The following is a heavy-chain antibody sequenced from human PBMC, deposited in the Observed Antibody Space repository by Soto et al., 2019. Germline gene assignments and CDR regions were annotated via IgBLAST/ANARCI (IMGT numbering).Heavy chain of an antibody. J-gene: IGHJ1*01. Sequence: SVKVSCKASGGTFSSYTISWVRQAPGQGLEWMGRIIPILGIANYAQKFQGRVTITADKSTSTAYMELSSLRSEDTAVYYCASDYCRSTSCYSAEYFQHWGQGTLVTVS. CDR1: GGTFSSYT. CDR2: IIPILGIA. CDR3: ASDYCRSTSCYSAEYFQH. V-gene: IGHV1-69*02. D-gene: IGHD2-2*01.